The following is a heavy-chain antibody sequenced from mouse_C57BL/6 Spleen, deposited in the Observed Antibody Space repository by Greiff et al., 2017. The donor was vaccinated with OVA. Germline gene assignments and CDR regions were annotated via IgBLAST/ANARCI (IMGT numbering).Heavy chain of an antibody. Sequence: QVQLQQPGAELVMPGASVKLSCKASGYTFTSYWMHWVKQRPGHGLAWLGEIDPSDSYTNYNQKFKGKSTLTVDNSSSTAYMQLSSLTSEDSAVYYCAMPYYGSSYQYYFDYWGQGTTLTVSS. CDR1: GYTFTSYW. V-gene: IGHV1-69*01. CDR2: IDPSDSYT. D-gene: IGHD1-1*01. J-gene: IGHJ2*01. CDR3: AMPYYGSSYQYYFDY.